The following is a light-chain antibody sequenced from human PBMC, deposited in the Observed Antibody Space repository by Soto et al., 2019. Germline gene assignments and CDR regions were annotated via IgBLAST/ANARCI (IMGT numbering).Light chain of an antibody. Sequence: DIPMTQSPSFLSASVGDRVTITCRASQSIGKHLNWYQQKPGKAPKFLIYGASTLQSGVPSRFTGSGSGTDFTLTVNSLQAEDFATYYCQQYNSYSWTFGQGTKVDIK. CDR1: QSIGKH. V-gene: IGKV1-39*01. CDR2: GAS. CDR3: QQYNSYSWT. J-gene: IGKJ1*01.